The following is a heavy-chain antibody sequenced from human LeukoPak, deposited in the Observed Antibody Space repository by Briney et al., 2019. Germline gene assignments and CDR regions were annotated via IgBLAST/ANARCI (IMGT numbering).Heavy chain of an antibody. Sequence: SETLSLTCTVSGGSISSGGYYWSWIRQHPGKGLEWIGYIYYSGSTYYNPSLKSRVTISVDTSKNQFSLKLSSVTAADTAVYYCARDSILTGYYYYMDVWGKGTTVTVSS. V-gene: IGHV4-31*03. CDR3: ARDSILTGYYYYMDV. CDR1: GGSISSGGYY. D-gene: IGHD7-27*01. J-gene: IGHJ6*03. CDR2: IYYSGST.